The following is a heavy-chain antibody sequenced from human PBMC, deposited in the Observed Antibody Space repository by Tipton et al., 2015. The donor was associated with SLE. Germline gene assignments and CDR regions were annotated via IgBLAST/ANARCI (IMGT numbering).Heavy chain of an antibody. CDR1: GFTFSSYG. D-gene: IGHD1-7*01. V-gene: IGHV3-NL1*01. Sequence: SLRLSCVASGFTFSSYGMSWVRQAPGKGLEWVSVIYSGSTDTNFADSVKGRFTISRDNSKNMLYLQVNSLRADDTAVYYCAKDHLELRGLGYYFDSWGQGTPVTVSS. J-gene: IGHJ4*02. CDR3: AKDHLELRGLGYYFDS. CDR2: IYSGSTDT.